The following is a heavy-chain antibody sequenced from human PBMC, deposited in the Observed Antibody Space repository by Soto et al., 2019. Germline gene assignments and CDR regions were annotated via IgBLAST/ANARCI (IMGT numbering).Heavy chain of an antibody. V-gene: IGHV3-43*01. CDR3: AKEQGTTGTTNGFDY. Sequence: GGSLRLSCAASGFTFDDHTIHWVRQAPGKGLEWVSLVTSDGGTAYYADSVTGRFTISRDNSKNSLYLQMNSLRTEDTALYYCAKEQGTTGTTNGFDYWGQGTLVTVSS. J-gene: IGHJ4*02. CDR1: GFTFDDHT. D-gene: IGHD1-1*01. CDR2: VTSDGGTA.